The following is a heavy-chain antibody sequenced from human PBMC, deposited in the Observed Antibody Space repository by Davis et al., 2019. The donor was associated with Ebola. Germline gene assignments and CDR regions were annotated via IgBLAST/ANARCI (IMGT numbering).Heavy chain of an antibody. J-gene: IGHJ6*04. Sequence: GGSLRLSCAASGFTFSSYSMNWVRQAPGKGLEWVSYISSSSIAIYYADSVKGRFTISRDNSKNTLYLQMNSLRAEDTAAYYCAKGSVTIFGVAPDYYGMDVWGKGTTVTVSS. CDR1: GFTFSSYS. CDR2: ISSSSIAI. CDR3: AKGSVTIFGVAPDYYGMDV. V-gene: IGHV3-48*01. D-gene: IGHD3-3*01.